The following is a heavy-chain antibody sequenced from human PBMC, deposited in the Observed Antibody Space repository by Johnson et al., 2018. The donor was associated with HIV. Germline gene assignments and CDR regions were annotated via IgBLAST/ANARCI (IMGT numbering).Heavy chain of an antibody. CDR3: ARVRAGRENAFDI. CDR1: GVIFSDYY. Sequence: QVQLVESGGGLVKPGGSLRLSCAVSGVIFSDYYMSWIRQAPGKGLEWVSYISGSGNSIYYADSVKGRFTISRDNSKNTLSLQMNSPRVDDTAIYYCARVRAGRENAFDIWGQGTMVTVSS. D-gene: IGHD1-26*01. V-gene: IGHV3-11*04. J-gene: IGHJ3*02. CDR2: ISGSGNSI.